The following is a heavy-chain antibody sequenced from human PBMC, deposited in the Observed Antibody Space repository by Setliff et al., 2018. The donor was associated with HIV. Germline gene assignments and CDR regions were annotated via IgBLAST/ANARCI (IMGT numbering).Heavy chain of an antibody. CDR1: GYSISSGYY. D-gene: IGHD2-15*01. CDR2: LYHRTATYRDPSLTTT. V-gene: IGHV4-38-2*02. J-gene: IGHJ5*02. Sequence: PSETLSLTCAVSGYSISSGYYWGWIRQPPGKGLEWIASLYHRTATYRDPSLTTTYNNPSLKTRVTLSVDTSKNQFSLAMTSVTAADTAIYYCTRDWWAYGLMGSWGQGTLVTVSS. CDR3: TRDWWAYGLMGS.